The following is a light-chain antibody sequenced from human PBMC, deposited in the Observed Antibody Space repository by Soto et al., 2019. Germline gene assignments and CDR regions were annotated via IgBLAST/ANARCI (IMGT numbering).Light chain of an antibody. CDR2: NND. J-gene: IGLJ2*01. Sequence: QSVLTQPPSASGTPGQSLTLSCSGTSSKLGSNAANWYQLFQGAAHRLLLYNNDRRPSGVPGRFSGSRSGTSASMAISGLRSEDEADYYCVAWDDSLNGRVVFGGGTKLTVL. V-gene: IGLV1-44*01. CDR1: SSKLGSNA. CDR3: VAWDDSLNGRVV.